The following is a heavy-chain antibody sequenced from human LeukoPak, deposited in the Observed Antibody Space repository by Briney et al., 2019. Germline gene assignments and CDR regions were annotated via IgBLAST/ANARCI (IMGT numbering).Heavy chain of an antibody. CDR2: IWYDGSNK. V-gene: IGHV3-33*08. D-gene: IGHD2-15*01. Sequence: GGSLRLSCAASGFTFSTYGMHWVRQAPGKGLEWVAFIWYDGSNKYYADSVKGRFTISRDNSRNTLFLQMNSLRVEDTAVYYCATDRATQYFDYWGQGTLVIVSS. CDR3: ATDRATQYFDY. J-gene: IGHJ4*02. CDR1: GFTFSTYG.